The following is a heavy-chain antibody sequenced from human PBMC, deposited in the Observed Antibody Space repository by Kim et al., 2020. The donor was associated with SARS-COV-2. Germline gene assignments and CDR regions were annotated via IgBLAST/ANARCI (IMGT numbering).Heavy chain of an antibody. CDR3: ARDIASYSSGWIYYYYGMVG. CDR2: ISYDGSNK. CDR1: GFTFSSYG. J-gene: IGHJ6*02. D-gene: IGHD6-19*01. Sequence: GGSLRLSCAASGFTFSSYGMHWVRQAPGKGLEWVAVISYDGSNKNYVDSVKGRFTISRDNSKNTLYLQMNSLRAEDTAVYYCARDIASYSSGWIYYYYGMVGWRQGTTVTVSS. V-gene: IGHV3-30*04.